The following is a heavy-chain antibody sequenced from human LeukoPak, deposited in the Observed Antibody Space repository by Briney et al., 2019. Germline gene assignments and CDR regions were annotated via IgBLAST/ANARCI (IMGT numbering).Heavy chain of an antibody. CDR2: SNHSAST. D-gene: IGHD5-24*01. CDR3: ARLQRWLQLGIDY. Sequence: SETLSLIRAVYGGSFSGYYWSWIRQPPGKGPEWIGESNHSASTNYNPSLKSRVTISVDTSKNQFSLKLSSVTAADTAVYYCARLQRWLQLGIDYWGQGTLVTVSS. V-gene: IGHV4-34*01. J-gene: IGHJ4*02. CDR1: GGSFSGYY.